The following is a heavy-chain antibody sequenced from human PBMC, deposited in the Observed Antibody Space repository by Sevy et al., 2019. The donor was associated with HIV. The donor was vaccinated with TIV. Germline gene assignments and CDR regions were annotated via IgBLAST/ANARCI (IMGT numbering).Heavy chain of an antibody. Sequence: GGSLRLSCAASGFTFSSYEMNWVRQAPGKGLEWVSYIRASGLTIDYAHSVKGRFTISRDNAKNSLYLHMHSLRAEDTAVYFCARADSSSSEDRFYYYGLDVWGQGTTVTVSS. V-gene: IGHV3-48*03. D-gene: IGHD6-6*01. CDR3: ARADSSSSEDRFYYYGLDV. CDR1: GFTFSSYE. CDR2: IRASGLTI. J-gene: IGHJ6*02.